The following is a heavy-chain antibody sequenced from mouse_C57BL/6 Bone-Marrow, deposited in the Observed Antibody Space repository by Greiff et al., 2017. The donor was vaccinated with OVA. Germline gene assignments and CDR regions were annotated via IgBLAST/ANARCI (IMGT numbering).Heavy chain of an antibody. CDR1: GYTFTDYN. CDR3: AGRFITTVVAARYFDV. CDR2: INPNNGGT. Sequence: VQLQQSGPELVKPGASVKIPCKASGYTFTDYNMDWVKQSHGQSLEWIGDINPNNGGTIYNQKFKGKATLTVDKSSSTAYMELRSLTSEDAAVYYCAGRFITTVVAARYFDVWGTGTTVTVSS. V-gene: IGHV1-18*01. D-gene: IGHD1-1*01. J-gene: IGHJ1*03.